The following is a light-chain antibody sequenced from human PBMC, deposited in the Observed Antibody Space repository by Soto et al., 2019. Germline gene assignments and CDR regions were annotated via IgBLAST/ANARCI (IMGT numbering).Light chain of an antibody. J-gene: IGKJ1*01. CDR2: NAV. CDR3: HQYNNWPPAT. CDR1: QSVRSN. V-gene: IGKV3D-15*01. Sequence: EIVMTQSPATLSVSPGEIATLSCRASQSVRSNLAWYQQKPGQPPSRLINNAVTRASGIPARFSGSGSGAEFSLTISSLQSDDFAVYYCHQYNNWPPATFGQGTKVEL.